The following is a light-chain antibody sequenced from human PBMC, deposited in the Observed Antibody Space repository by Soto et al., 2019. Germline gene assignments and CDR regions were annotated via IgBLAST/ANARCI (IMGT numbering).Light chain of an antibody. V-gene: IGKV3-15*01. Sequence: EIVLTQSPATLSVSPGERATLSCRASQSVRSNLAWYQQKPGQAPRLLIYGASTRETGIPARFSGSGSGTECTLSISSLRSEDFAVYYCQQYNNWPWTFGQGTKGDIK. CDR2: GAS. CDR3: QQYNNWPWT. CDR1: QSVRSN. J-gene: IGKJ1*01.